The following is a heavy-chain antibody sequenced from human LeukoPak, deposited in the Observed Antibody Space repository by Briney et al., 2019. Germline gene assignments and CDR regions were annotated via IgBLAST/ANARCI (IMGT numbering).Heavy chain of an antibody. J-gene: IGHJ4*02. D-gene: IGHD3-10*01. CDR3: TTSSPTMVRGVIKPSGFDY. Sequence: GGSLRLSCAASGFTFSNAWMSWVRQAPGKGLEWVGRIKSKTDGGTTDYAAPVKGRFTISRDDSKNTLYLQMNSLKTEDTAVYYCTTSSPTMVRGVIKPSGFDYWGQGTLVTVSS. V-gene: IGHV3-15*01. CDR1: GFTFSNAW. CDR2: IKSKTDGGTT.